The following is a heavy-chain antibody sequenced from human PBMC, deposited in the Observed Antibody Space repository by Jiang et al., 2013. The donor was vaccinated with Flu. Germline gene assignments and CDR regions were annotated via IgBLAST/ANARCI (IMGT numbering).Heavy chain of an antibody. CDR1: GYTFTSYA. CDR3: ARELGCSSTSCPHPPGWERNWYFDL. CDR2: INTNTGNP. V-gene: IGHV7-4-1*02. D-gene: IGHD2-2*01. Sequence: KKPGASVKVSCKASGYTFTSYAMNWVRQAPGQGLEWMGWINTNTGNPTYAQGFTGRFVFSLDTSVSTAYLQISSLKAEDTAVYYCARELGCSSTSCPHPPGWERNWYFDLWGRGTLVTVSS. J-gene: IGHJ2*01.